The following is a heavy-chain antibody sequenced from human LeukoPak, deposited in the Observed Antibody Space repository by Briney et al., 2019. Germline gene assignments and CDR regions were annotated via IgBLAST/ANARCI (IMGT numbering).Heavy chain of an antibody. V-gene: IGHV3-74*03. J-gene: IGHJ4*02. CDR3: VRDETLWTLDW. CDR2: INEDGTDS. D-gene: IGHD1-1*01. Sequence: GGSLRLSCAASGFTFSGHWIHWVRQAPGRGLVWVSRINEDGTDSMYAESVKGRFTISRDNAKNTVYLQMNSLRAEDTAVYYCVRDETLWTLDWWGQGTLVSVSS. CDR1: GFTFSGHW.